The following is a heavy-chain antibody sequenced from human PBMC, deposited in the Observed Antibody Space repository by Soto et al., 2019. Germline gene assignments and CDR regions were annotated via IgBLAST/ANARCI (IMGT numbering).Heavy chain of an antibody. CDR3: ARDQLRPGILYSLGVLLPEYGL. CDR1: GFAFSTFA. Sequence: GGSLRLSCAASGFAFSTFAMTWVRQAPGKGMEWVAAISVSGNNAYYADSVKGRFTISRDNSQNSVFLQMSSLRADDTAVYYCARDQLRPGILYSLGVLLPEYGLWGQGTLVTVSS. D-gene: IGHD3-22*01. CDR2: ISVSGNNA. J-gene: IGHJ4*02. V-gene: IGHV3-23*01.